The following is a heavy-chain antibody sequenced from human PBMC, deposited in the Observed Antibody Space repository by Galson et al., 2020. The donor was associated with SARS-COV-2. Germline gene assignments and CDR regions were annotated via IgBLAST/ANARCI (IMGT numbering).Heavy chain of an antibody. Sequence: ASVKVSCKVSGYTLTELSMHWVRQAPGKGLERMGGFDPEDGETIYAQKFQGRVTMTEDTSTDTAYMELSSLRSEDTAVYYCARAYSSSYPNYYYYGMDVWCQGTTVTVSS. CDR3: ARAYSSSYPNYYYYGMDV. CDR1: GYTLTELS. V-gene: IGHV1-24*01. J-gene: IGHJ6*02. D-gene: IGHD6-13*01. CDR2: FDPEDGET.